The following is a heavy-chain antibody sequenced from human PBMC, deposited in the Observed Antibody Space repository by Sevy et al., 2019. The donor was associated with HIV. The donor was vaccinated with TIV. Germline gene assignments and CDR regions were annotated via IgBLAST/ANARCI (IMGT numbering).Heavy chain of an antibody. J-gene: IGHJ3*01. D-gene: IGHD2-21*02. CDR3: AKHHLPYCGTDCLNDDAFDL. CDR1: GGSISSSYY. CDR2: IYFSGST. V-gene: IGHV4-39*01. Sequence: SETLSLTCTVSGGSISSSYYWGWIRQPPGKGLEWIGSIYFSGSTYYNPSLKSQATMSVDTSKSQFSLKLNSVTAADTAMYYCAKHHLPYCGTDCLNDDAFDLWGQGTMVTVSS.